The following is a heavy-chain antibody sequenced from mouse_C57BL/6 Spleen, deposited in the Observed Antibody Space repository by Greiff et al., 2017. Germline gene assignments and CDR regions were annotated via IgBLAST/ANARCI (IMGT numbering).Heavy chain of an antibody. D-gene: IGHD2-2*01. J-gene: IGHJ4*01. CDR1: GYTFTSYW. CDR3: ARSVMVTYAMDY. V-gene: IGHV1-64*01. CDR2: IHPNSGST. Sequence: QVQLQQPGAELVKPGASVKLSCKASGYTFTSYWMHWVKQRPGQGLEWIGMIHPNSGSTNYNEKFKSKATLTVDKSSSTAYMQLSSLTSEDSAVYYCARSVMVTYAMDYWGQGTSVTGSS.